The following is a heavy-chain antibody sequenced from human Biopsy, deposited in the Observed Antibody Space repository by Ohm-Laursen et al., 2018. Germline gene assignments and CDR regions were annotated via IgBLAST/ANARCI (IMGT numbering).Heavy chain of an antibody. D-gene: IGHD3-3*01. J-gene: IGHJ5*02. CDR2: INGSGGST. CDR1: GFTFSGHA. V-gene: IGHV3-23*01. CDR3: ARDLYDFCGGCPFDP. Sequence: SLRLSCTAFGFTFSGHAMSWVRQAPGKGLECVSVINGSGGSTYYADPVKGRFTISRDNSKNTLYLQMNSLRAEDTAMYYCARDLYDFCGGCPFDPWGQGTLVTVS.